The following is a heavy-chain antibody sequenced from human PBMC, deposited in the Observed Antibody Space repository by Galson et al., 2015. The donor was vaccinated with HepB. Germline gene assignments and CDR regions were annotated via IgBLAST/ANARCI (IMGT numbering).Heavy chain of an antibody. CDR3: ARDRSVVRGNWYFDL. Sequence: SLRLSCAASGLSFSSYAMHWFRQAPGKGLEWVVLISYDGGNKKYADSVKGRFSISRDNSNNILYLQMNSLRAEDTAFYYCARDRSVVRGNWYFDLWGRGTLVTVSA. CDR1: GLSFSSYA. V-gene: IGHV3-30-3*01. J-gene: IGHJ2*01. CDR2: ISYDGGNK. D-gene: IGHD3-10*01.